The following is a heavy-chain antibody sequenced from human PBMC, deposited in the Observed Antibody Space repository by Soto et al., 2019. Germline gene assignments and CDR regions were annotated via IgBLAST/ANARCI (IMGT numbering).Heavy chain of an antibody. J-gene: IGHJ4*02. CDR2: INAGNGNT. D-gene: IGHD2-2*01. CDR3: ARGPPATFCTSTSCFSFDY. V-gene: IGHV1-3*01. Sequence: EWMGWINAGNGNTKYPQKFQGRVTISRDTSASTAYMELNSLRSEDTAVYYCARGPPATFCTSTSCFSFDYWGQGTLVTVSS.